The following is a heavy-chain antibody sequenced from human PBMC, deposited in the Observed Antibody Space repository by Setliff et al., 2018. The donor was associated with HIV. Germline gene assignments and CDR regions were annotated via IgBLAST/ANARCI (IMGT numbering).Heavy chain of an antibody. D-gene: IGHD6-13*01. J-gene: IGHJ3*02. Sequence: SETLSLTCTVSGGSINSYYWSWIRQSPGKGLEWIGQINHGGSTNYSPSLKSRVTMSIDTSKNQFSLRLSSVTAADTAVYYCASDYSSRHDAFDIWGQGTVVTVSS. CDR3: ASDYSSRHDAFDI. CDR1: GGSINSYY. V-gene: IGHV4-34*01. CDR2: INHGGST.